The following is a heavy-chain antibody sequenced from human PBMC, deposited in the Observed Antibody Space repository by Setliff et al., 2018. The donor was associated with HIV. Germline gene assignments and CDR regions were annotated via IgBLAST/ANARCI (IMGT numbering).Heavy chain of an antibody. CDR2: IYYTGST. J-gene: IGHJ3*01. Sequence: PSETLSLTCSVSGGSINSHYWSWIRQPLGKGLEWMGNIYYTGSTKYNSSLKSRLTMSVETSKNQISLNLRSVTAADAAVYYCARENYDNSGYGVFDVWGQGTMVTVS. CDR1: GGSINSHY. V-gene: IGHV4-59*11. CDR3: ARENYDNSGYGVFDV. D-gene: IGHD3-22*01.